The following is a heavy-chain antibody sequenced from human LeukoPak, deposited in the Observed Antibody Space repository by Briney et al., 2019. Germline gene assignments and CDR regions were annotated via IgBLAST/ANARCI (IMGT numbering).Heavy chain of an antibody. CDR3: ARVVQLILHNDEYYFDY. J-gene: IGHJ4*02. CDR2: IIPIFGTA. CDR1: GGTFSSYA. D-gene: IGHD1-1*01. V-gene: IGHV1-69*13. Sequence: ASVKVSCKASGGTFSSYAISWVRQAPGQGLEWMGRIIPIFGTANYAQKFQGRVTITADESTSTAYMELSSLRSEDTAVYYCARVVQLILHNDEYYFDYWGQGTLVTVSS.